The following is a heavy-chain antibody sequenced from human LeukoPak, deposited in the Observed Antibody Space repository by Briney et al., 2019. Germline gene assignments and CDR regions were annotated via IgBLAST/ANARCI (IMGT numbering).Heavy chain of an antibody. Sequence: GGSLRLSCAASGFTLSSYGMHWVRQAPGKGLEWVAFIRYDGSNKYYADSVKGRFTISRDNSKNTLYLQMNSLRAEDTAVYYCAKDLDIVVVPAAIQDDYWGQGTLVTVSS. CDR3: AKDLDIVVVPAAIQDDY. CDR2: IRYDGSNK. D-gene: IGHD2-2*02. CDR1: GFTLSSYG. V-gene: IGHV3-30*02. J-gene: IGHJ4*02.